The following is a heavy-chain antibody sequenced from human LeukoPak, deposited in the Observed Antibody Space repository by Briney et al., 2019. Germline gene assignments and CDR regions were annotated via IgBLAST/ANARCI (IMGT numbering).Heavy chain of an antibody. V-gene: IGHV3-23*01. CDR2: ISGSGGST. J-gene: IGHJ4*02. Sequence: GGSLRLSCAASGFTFSSYAMSWVRQAPGKGLERVSAISGSGGSTYYADSVKGRFTISRDNSKNTLYLQMNSLRAEDTAVYYCAKDVSRQFSSGWLSDYWGQGTLVTVSS. D-gene: IGHD6-19*01. CDR1: GFTFSSYA. CDR3: AKDVSRQFSSGWLSDY.